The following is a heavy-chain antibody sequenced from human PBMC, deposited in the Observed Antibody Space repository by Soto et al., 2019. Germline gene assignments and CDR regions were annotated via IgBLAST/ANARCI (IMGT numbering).Heavy chain of an antibody. CDR3: ARGVDSSGYPHWFHP. CDR1: GGSISSYY. D-gene: IGHD3-22*01. CDR2: IYYSGST. Sequence: PSETLSLTCTVSGGSISSYYWSWIRQPPGKGLEWIGYIYYSGSTNYNPSLKSRVTISVDTSKNQFSLKLSSVTAADTAVYYCARGVDSSGYPHWFHPWGQGTLVTVSS. J-gene: IGHJ5*02. V-gene: IGHV4-59*01.